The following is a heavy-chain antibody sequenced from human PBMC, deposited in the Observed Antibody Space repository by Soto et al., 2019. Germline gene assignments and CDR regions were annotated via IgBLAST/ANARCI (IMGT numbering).Heavy chain of an antibody. CDR2: IYYSGST. CDR3: ARHHSTKGYSEY. J-gene: IGHJ4*02. D-gene: IGHD5-12*01. CDR1: GGSINNYY. Sequence: SETLSLTCTVSGGSINNYYWSWIRQPPGKGLEWIGYIYYSGSTNYNPSLESRVTISVDTSKNQFSLKLSSVTAADTAVYYCARHHSTKGYSEYWGQGTLVTVSS. V-gene: IGHV4-59*08.